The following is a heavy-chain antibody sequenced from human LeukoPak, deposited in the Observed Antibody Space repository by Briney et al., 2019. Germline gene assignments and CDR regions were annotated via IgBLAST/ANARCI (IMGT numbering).Heavy chain of an antibody. V-gene: IGHV4-59*11. CDR2: MTDSETT. D-gene: IGHD5-18*01. CDR3: ATIKSGYPFGYFDF. CDR1: GVSITTHY. J-gene: IGHJ4*02. Sequence: PPETLSLTCTVSGVSITTHYWSWLRQPPGKELEWIAYMTDSETTKNNPSLKSRITLSADTSKNQFSLSLSSVTEADTAVYFCATIKSGYPFGYFDFWGQGILVTVSS.